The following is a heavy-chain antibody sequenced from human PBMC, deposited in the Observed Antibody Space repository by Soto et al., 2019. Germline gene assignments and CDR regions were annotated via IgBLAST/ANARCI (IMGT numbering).Heavy chain of an antibody. V-gene: IGHV4-59*01. CDR3: ARDYGDYVWWFDP. D-gene: IGHD4-17*01. CDR2: IYYSGST. Sequence: SETLSLTCTVSGGSISSYYWSWIRQPPGKGLEWIGYIYYSGSTNYNPSLKSRVTISVDTSKNQFSLKLSSVTAADTAVYYCARDYGDYVWWFDPWGQGTLVTVSS. CDR1: GGSISSYY. J-gene: IGHJ5*02.